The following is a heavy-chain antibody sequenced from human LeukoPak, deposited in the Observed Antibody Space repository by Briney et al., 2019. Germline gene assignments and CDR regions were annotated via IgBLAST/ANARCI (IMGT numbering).Heavy chain of an antibody. CDR3: TTFFFGELLTPNWFDP. V-gene: IGHV3-15*01. Sequence: GGSLRLSCAASGFTFSNAWMSWVRQAPGRGLEWVGRIKSKTDGGTTDYAAPVKGRFTISRDDSKNTLYLQMNSLKTEDTAVYYCTTFFFGELLTPNWFDPWGQGTLVTVSS. CDR1: GFTFSNAW. CDR2: IKSKTDGGTT. D-gene: IGHD3-10*01. J-gene: IGHJ5*02.